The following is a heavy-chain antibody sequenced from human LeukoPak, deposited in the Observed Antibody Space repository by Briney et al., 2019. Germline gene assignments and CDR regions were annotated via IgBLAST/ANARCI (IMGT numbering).Heavy chain of an antibody. CDR2: IYSGGST. CDR3: ATMGYDFWSGYWPDY. D-gene: IGHD3-3*01. Sequence: PGGSLRLSCAASGFTVSSNYMSWVRQAPGKGLEWVSVIYSGGSTYYADSVKGRFTISRDNSKNTLYLQMDSVGAEDTAEYYCATMGYDFWSGYWPDYWGQGTLVTVSS. V-gene: IGHV3-53*01. J-gene: IGHJ4*02. CDR1: GFTVSSNY.